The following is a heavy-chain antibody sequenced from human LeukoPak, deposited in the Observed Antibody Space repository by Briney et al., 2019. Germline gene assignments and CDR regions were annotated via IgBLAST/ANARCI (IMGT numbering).Heavy chain of an antibody. D-gene: IGHD3-3*01. V-gene: IGHV3-23*01. CDR2: ISASGRGT. CDR3: AKKSPIFGVVIPLFDY. J-gene: IGHJ4*02. Sequence: GGPLRLSCAGSGFNFSSFVMTWVRQAPGKGLEWVSSISASGRGTYYADSVKGRFTISRDNSKNTLYLQVNSLRAEDTAVYHCAKKSPIFGVVIPLFDYWGQGTLVTVSS. CDR1: GFNFSSFV.